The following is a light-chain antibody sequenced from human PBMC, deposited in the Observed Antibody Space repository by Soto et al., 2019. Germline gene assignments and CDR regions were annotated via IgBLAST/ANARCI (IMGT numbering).Light chain of an antibody. J-gene: IGLJ2*01. Sequence: QSVLTQPASVSGSPGQSITISCTGTSSDVRNYNFVSWYQQHPGKAPKVMIHEGSKRPSGVSNRFSGSKSGNTASLTISGLQAEDEADYYCCSYAGRSPPVVFGGGTKLTVL. CDR3: CSYAGRSPPVV. V-gene: IGLV2-23*01. CDR1: SSDVRNYNF. CDR2: EGS.